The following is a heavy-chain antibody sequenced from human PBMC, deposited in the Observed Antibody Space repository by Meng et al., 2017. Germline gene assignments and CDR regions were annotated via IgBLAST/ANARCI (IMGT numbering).Heavy chain of an antibody. J-gene: IGHJ4*02. CDR1: GYSLSREG. CDR2: INVYSGIT. Sequence: SGCLVKKPGASVKVSCDTSGYSLSREGFAWVRQTPEQGLEWLGWINVYSGITNYAQKFQGRVTMTTDTSTRTGYMELTSLTSDDTATYYCATRGNPYLNCWGQGTLVTVSS. V-gene: IGHV1-18*01. CDR3: ATRGNPYLNC.